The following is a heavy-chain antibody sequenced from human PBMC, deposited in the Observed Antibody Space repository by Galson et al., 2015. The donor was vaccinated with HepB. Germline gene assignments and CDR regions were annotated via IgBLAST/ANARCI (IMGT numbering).Heavy chain of an antibody. Sequence: QSGAEVKKPGESLKISCKGSGYSFTSYWIGWVRQMPGKGLEWMGIIYPGDSDTRYSPSFQGQVTISADKSISTAYLQWSSLKASDTAMYYCASVNYGSGSGDWYFDLWGRGTLVTVSS. V-gene: IGHV5-51*01. CDR2: IYPGDSDT. CDR1: GYSFTSYW. CDR3: ASVNYGSGSGDWYFDL. J-gene: IGHJ2*01. D-gene: IGHD3-10*01.